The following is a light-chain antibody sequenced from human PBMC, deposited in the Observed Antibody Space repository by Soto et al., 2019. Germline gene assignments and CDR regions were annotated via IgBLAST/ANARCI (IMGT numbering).Light chain of an antibody. CDR3: MQALQTPIT. Sequence: DIVMTQYPLSLPVTPGEPASISCRSSQSLLHSNGYNYLDWYLQKPGQSPQLLIYLGSNRASGVPDRFSGSGSGTDFTLKISRVEAEDVGVYYCMQALQTPITFGQGTLLET. J-gene: IGKJ5*01. CDR2: LGS. CDR1: QSLLHSNGYNY. V-gene: IGKV2-28*01.